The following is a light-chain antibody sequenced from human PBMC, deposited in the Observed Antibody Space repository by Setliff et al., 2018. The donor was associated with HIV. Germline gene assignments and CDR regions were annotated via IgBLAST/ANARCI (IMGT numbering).Light chain of an antibody. Sequence: QSVLTQPASVSGSPGQSITVSCTGTSSDVGSYNLVSWYQQHPGKAPKLMIYEVNKRPSGVSNRFSGSKSANTASLTISGLQAEDEADYYCSSYVGTTGDVFGTGTKVTVL. CDR2: EVN. CDR1: SSDVGSYNL. V-gene: IGLV2-23*02. CDR3: SSYVGTTGDV. J-gene: IGLJ1*01.